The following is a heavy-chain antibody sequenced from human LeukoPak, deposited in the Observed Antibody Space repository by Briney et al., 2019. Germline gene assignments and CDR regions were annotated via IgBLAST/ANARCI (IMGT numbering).Heavy chain of an antibody. CDR3: ARDLSGRWELPPYYFDY. D-gene: IGHD1-26*01. J-gene: IGHJ4*02. CDR2: INPNSGGI. CDR1: GYTFTGYY. Sequence: ASVKVSCKASGYTFTGYYMHWVRQAPGQGLEWMGWINPNSGGINYAQKSQGRVTMTRDTSISTAYMELSRLRSDDTAVYYCARDLSGRWELPPYYFDYWGQGTLVTVSS. V-gene: IGHV1-2*02.